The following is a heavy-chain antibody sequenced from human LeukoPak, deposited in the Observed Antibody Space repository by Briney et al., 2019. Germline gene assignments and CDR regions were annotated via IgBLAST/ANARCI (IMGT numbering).Heavy chain of an antibody. V-gene: IGHV4-34*01. CDR3: ARGRTSRRYSSFGY. Sequence: SETLSLTCAVYGGSFSGYYWSWIRQPPGKGLEWIGDVNHSGSTDYNPSLRSRVTISVDTSKNQFSLRLTSVTAADTAVYYCARGRTSRRYSSFGYWGQGTLVTVSS. J-gene: IGHJ4*02. CDR2: VNHSGST. D-gene: IGHD6-13*01. CDR1: GGSFSGYY.